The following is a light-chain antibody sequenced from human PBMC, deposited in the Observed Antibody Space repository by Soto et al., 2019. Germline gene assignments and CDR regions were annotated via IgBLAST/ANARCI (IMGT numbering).Light chain of an antibody. CDR3: QTWGTGIRV. CDR1: SEYSSYA. Sequence: QLVLTQSPSASASLGASVKLTCSLSSEYSSYAIAWHQQQPEKGPRYLMKVNSDGSHSKGDGIPDRFSGSSSGAARYLTISSLQSEDEADYYCQTWGTGIRVFGGGTQLTVL. J-gene: IGLJ3*02. V-gene: IGLV4-69*01. CDR2: VNSDGSH.